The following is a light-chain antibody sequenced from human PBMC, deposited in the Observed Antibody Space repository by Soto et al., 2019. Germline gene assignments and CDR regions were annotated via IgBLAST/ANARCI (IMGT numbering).Light chain of an antibody. CDR2: GAA. Sequence: ETQMTQSPVTLSVSPGERVTLSCRASQSVSSDLAWYQKKPGQPPRLLIYGAATRATGIPARFSGSGSGTEFTLTINSPPSEDFALYYCQQYIIWPLTFGGGTRVQIK. CDR3: QQYIIWPLT. V-gene: IGKV3-15*01. J-gene: IGKJ4*01. CDR1: QSVSSD.